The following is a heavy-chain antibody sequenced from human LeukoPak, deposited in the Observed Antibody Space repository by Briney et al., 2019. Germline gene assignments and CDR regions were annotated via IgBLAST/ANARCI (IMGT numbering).Heavy chain of an antibody. J-gene: IGHJ4*02. Sequence: SETLSLTCAVYGGSFSGYYWSWIRQPPGKGLEWIGEINHSGSTNYNPSLKSRVTISVDTSKNQFSLKLSSVTAADTAVYYCARGDYGGNPGGYYFDYWGQGTLVTVSS. V-gene: IGHV4-34*01. D-gene: IGHD4-23*01. CDR3: ARGDYGGNPGGYYFDY. CDR1: GGSFSGYY. CDR2: INHSGST.